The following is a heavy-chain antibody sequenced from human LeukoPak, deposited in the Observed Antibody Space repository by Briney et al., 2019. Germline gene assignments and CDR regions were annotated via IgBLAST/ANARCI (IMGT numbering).Heavy chain of an antibody. CDR2: IYSDGGT. Sequence: GGSLRLSCAASGFTVSSNYMSWVRQAPGKGLEWVSVIYSDGGTFYADSVKGRFTISRDNSKNTLYLQMNSLRAEDTAVYYCARVQTRGFHYWGQGTLVTVSS. V-gene: IGHV3-66*01. CDR1: GFTVSSNY. CDR3: ARVQTRGFHY. J-gene: IGHJ4*02.